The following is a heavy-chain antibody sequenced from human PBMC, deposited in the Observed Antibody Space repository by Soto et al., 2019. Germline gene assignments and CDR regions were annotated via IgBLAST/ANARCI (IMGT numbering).Heavy chain of an antibody. D-gene: IGHD6-13*01. Sequence: GASVKVSCKASGYTFTGYYMHWVRQAPGQGLEWKGWINPNSGGTNYAQKFQGWVTMTRDTSISTAYMELSRLRSDDTAVYYCARGGIAGEDAFDIWGQGTMVTVSS. CDR1: GYTFTGYY. J-gene: IGHJ3*02. CDR2: INPNSGGT. V-gene: IGHV1-2*04. CDR3: ARGGIAGEDAFDI.